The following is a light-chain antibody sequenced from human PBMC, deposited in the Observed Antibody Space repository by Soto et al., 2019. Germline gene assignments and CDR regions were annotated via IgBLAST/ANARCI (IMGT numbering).Light chain of an antibody. CDR3: QQYGSSPLT. CDR1: QGVTSSY. CDR2: GAS. J-gene: IGKJ1*01. Sequence: EIALTQSPGTLSLSPGDRATLSCRASQGVTSSYLAWYPQKPGLAPRLLIYGASSRATGIPDRFSGSGSGTDFTLTISRLEPEDFALYYCQQYGSSPLTFGQGTKVEIK. V-gene: IGKV3-20*01.